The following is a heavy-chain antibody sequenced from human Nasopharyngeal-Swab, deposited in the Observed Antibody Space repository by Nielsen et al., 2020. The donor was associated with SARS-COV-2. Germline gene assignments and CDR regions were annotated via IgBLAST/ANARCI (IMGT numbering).Heavy chain of an antibody. D-gene: IGHD4-17*01. V-gene: IGHV5-51*01. Sequence: GESLKISCRGSGYTFSSYWIGWVRQTPGKGLEWMGIIYPDDSDTKYSPSFQGQVTMSADKSISAVYLQWTRLEASDTAVYFCARHPGDYLDRGGLDYWGQGTPVTVSS. CDR2: IYPDDSDT. CDR1: GYTFSSYW. J-gene: IGHJ4*01. CDR3: ARHPGDYLDRGGLDY.